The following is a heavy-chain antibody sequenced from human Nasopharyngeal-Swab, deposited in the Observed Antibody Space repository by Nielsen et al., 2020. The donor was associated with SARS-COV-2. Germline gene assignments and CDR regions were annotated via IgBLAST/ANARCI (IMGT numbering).Heavy chain of an antibody. D-gene: IGHD1/OR15-1a*01. CDR3: ARGKGTSYYYYYGMDV. CDR1: GDAFSRFG. J-gene: IGHJ6*02. V-gene: IGHV1-69*13. Sequence: SVKVSCKASGDAFSRFGISWVRQAPGQGLEWMGGIIPAFGAPTYAQDSAQDLQGRVTISADESTSTTYMELSSLRSEDTAVYYCARGKGTSYYYYYGMDVWGQGTTVTVSS. CDR2: IIPAFGAP.